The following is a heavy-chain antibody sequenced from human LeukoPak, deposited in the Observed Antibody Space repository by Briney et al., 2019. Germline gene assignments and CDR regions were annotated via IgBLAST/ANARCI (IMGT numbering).Heavy chain of an antibody. J-gene: IGHJ4*02. CDR2: ISYDGSNK. CDR3: AKDGTLWFGELLYGPPASYFDY. CDR1: GFTFSSYG. D-gene: IGHD3-10*01. V-gene: IGHV3-30*18. Sequence: PGGSLRLSCAASGFTFSSYGLGWVRQAPGKGLEWVAVISYDGSNKYYADSVKGRFTISRDNSKNTLYLQMNRLRAEDTAVYYCAKDGTLWFGELLYGPPASYFDYWGQRTLVTVSS.